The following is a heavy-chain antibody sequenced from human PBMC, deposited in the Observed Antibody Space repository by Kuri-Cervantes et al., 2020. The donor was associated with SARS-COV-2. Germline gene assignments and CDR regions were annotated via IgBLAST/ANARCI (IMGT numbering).Heavy chain of an antibody. Sequence: LSLTCAASGFTFNKYAMSWVRQAPGKGLEWVSGISGSGDRTHYGDAVEGRFTISRDNAKNTLYLQMNSLRAEDTAVYYCARDVAIFGVVILYYYYGMDVWGQGTTVTVSS. CDR2: ISGSGDRT. CDR3: ARDVAIFGVVILYYYYGMDV. CDR1: GFTFNKYA. J-gene: IGHJ6*02. V-gene: IGHV3-23*01. D-gene: IGHD3-3*01.